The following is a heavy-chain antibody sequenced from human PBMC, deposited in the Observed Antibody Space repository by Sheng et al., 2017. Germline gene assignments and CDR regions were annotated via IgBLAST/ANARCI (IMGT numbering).Heavy chain of an antibody. CDR3: AGCGYSYGYYYYYMDV. CDR1: GFTFSSYA. D-gene: IGHD5-18*01. J-gene: IGHJ6*03. V-gene: IGHV3-30-3*01. Sequence: QVQLVESGGGVVQPGRSLRLSCAASGFTFSSYAMHWVRQAPGKGLEWVAVISYDGSNKYYADSVKGRFTISRDNSKNTLYLQMNSLRAEDTAVYYCAGCGYSYGYYYYYMDVWGKGTTVTVSS. CDR2: ISYDGSNK.